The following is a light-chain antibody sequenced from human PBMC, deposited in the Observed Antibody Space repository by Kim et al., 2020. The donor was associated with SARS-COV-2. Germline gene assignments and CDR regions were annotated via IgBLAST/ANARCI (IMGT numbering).Light chain of an antibody. V-gene: IGKV1-5*03. Sequence: DIQMTPSPSTLSASVGDRVTITCRASQSISSWLAWYQQKPGEAPKLLIYKASSLESGVPSRFSGSGSGTEFTLTISSLQPDDFATYYCQQYNSYQRKLGQGTKVDIK. CDR1: QSISSW. CDR3: QQYNSYQRK. CDR2: KAS. J-gene: IGKJ1*01.